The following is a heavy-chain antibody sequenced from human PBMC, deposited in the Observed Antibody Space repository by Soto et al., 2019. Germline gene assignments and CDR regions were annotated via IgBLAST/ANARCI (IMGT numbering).Heavy chain of an antibody. CDR3: ARVMYYYDSSGYPY. CDR1: GFTFSSYW. Sequence: TGGSLRLSCAASGFTFSSYWMHWVRQVPGKGLVWVSHINSDGTHTTYADSVKGRFTISRDNAKNSLYLQMNSLRAEDTAVYYCARVMYYYDSSGYPYWGQGTLVTVSS. J-gene: IGHJ4*02. V-gene: IGHV3-74*03. CDR2: INSDGTHT. D-gene: IGHD3-22*01.